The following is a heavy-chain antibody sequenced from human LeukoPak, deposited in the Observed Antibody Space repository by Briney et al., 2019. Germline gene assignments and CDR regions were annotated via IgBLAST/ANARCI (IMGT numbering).Heavy chain of an antibody. Sequence: GGSLSLSGPASGFPFITYWRTWVGKAQGKGREWVANINEDGSEKYYVDSVKGRFTISRDNAKNLLYLQMNSLRAEDTAVYYCARDRGDTFDPWGQGTLVTVSS. D-gene: IGHD4-17*01. CDR3: ARDRGDTFDP. CDR2: INEDGSEK. J-gene: IGHJ5*02. CDR1: GFPFITYW. V-gene: IGHV3-7*03.